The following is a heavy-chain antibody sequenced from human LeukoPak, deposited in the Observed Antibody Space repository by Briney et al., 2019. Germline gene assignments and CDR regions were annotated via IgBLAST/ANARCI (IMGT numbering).Heavy chain of an antibody. CDR2: ISGSGGST. CDR1: GFTFSSYA. V-gene: IGHV3-23*01. CDR3: AKKGFPLEYFQH. J-gene: IGHJ1*01. Sequence: GGSLRLSCAASGFTFSSYAMSWVRQAPGKGLEWVSAISGSGGSTYYADSVKGRFTISRDNSKNTLYLQRNSLRAEDTAVYYCAKKGFPLEYFQHWGQGTLVTVSS. D-gene: IGHD2-21*01.